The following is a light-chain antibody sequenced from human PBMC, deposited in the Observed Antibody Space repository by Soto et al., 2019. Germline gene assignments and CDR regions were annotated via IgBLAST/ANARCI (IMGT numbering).Light chain of an antibody. CDR1: QSVLYSSNNKNY. J-gene: IGKJ2*01. CDR2: WAS. V-gene: IGKV4-1*01. Sequence: DIVMTQSPDSLAVSLGERATINCKSSQSVLYSSNNKNYLAWYLQKPGQPPKLLIYWASTRESGVPDRFSGSGSGTDFTLTISSLQAEDVAVYYCQLGRDTFGQGTKLEIK. CDR3: QLGRDT.